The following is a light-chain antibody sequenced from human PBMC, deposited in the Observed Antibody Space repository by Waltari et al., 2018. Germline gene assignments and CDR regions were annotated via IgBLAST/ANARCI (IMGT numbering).Light chain of an antibody. Sequence: DIVMTQSPDSLAVFLGERATINCKSTQNVLFSSNNKNYLAWYQQKSGQPPKLLFYWASTREAGVPDRISGSGSGTDFTITISSQQAEDVAVYYCQQYYSIPFTFGQGTKVEIK. CDR2: WAS. V-gene: IGKV4-1*01. J-gene: IGKJ2*01. CDR3: QQYYSIPFT. CDR1: QNVLFSSNNKNY.